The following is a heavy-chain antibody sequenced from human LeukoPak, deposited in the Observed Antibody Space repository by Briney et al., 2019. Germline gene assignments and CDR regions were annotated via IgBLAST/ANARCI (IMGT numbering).Heavy chain of an antibody. J-gene: IGHJ4*02. V-gene: IGHV4-39*07. D-gene: IGHD3-22*01. CDR2: IYHSGST. CDR3: ARDSYRYETYYYDSSGYYGLGSPFDY. CDR1: GGSISSSSYY. Sequence: SETLSLTCTVSGGSISSSSYYWGWIRQPPGKGLEWIGSIYHSGSTYYNPSLKSRVTISVDTSKNQFSLKLSSVTAADTAVYYCARDSYRYETYYYDSSGYYGLGSPFDYWGQGTLVTVSS.